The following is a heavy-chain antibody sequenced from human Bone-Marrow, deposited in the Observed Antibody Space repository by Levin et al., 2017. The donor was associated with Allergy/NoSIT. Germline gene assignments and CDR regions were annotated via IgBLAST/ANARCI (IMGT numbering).Heavy chain of an antibody. J-gene: IGHJ5*02. D-gene: IGHD5-12*01. Sequence: ASQTLSLTCTVSGGSISSYYWSWIRQPPGKGLEWIGYIYYSGSTNYNPSLKSRVTISVDTSKNQFSLKLSSVTAADTAVYYCARYSGYERERWFDPWGQGTLVTVSS. CDR1: GGSISSYY. CDR2: IYYSGST. V-gene: IGHV4-59*08. CDR3: ARYSGYERERWFDP.